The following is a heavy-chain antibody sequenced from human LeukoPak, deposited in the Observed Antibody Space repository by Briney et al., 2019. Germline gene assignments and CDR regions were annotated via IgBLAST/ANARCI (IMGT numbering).Heavy chain of an antibody. Sequence: GGSLRLSCAASGFTFSSYGMHWVRQAPGKGLEWVAVISYDGSNKYYADSVKGRFTTSRDNSKNTLYLQMNSLRAEDTAVYYCAILTGQRAYSSGYSQTFDYWGQGTLVTVSS. V-gene: IGHV3-30*03. J-gene: IGHJ4*02. CDR2: ISYDGSNK. CDR1: GFTFSSYG. CDR3: AILTGQRAYSSGYSQTFDY. D-gene: IGHD3-22*01.